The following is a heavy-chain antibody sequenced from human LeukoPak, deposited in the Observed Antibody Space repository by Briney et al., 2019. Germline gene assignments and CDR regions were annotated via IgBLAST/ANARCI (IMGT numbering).Heavy chain of an antibody. V-gene: IGHV4-59*01. Sequence: SETLSLTCTVSSGSISNYYWSWIRQPPGKGLEWIGYVSSSGSTKYNHSLISRVTISVDTSKNQFSLRLTSVTSTDTAVYYCARGTLRGANGAYGMDVWGQGTTVTVSS. D-gene: IGHD2-8*01. CDR1: SGSISNYY. CDR2: VSSSGST. CDR3: ARGTLRGANGAYGMDV. J-gene: IGHJ6*02.